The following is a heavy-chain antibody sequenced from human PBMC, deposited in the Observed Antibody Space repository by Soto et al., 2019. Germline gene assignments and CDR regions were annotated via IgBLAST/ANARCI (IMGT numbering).Heavy chain of an antibody. V-gene: IGHV3-30-3*01. Sequence: GGSLRLSCAASGFTFSSYAMHWVRQAPGKGLEWVAVISYDGSNKYYVDSVKGRFTISRDNSKNTLYLQMNSLRAEDTAVYYCARDLSRGYSYGYYYYGMDVWGQGTTVTVSS. D-gene: IGHD5-18*01. CDR1: GFTFSSYA. CDR3: ARDLSRGYSYGYYYYGMDV. CDR2: ISYDGSNK. J-gene: IGHJ6*02.